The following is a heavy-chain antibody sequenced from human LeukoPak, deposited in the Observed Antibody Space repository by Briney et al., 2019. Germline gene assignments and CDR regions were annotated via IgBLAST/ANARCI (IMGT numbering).Heavy chain of an antibody. D-gene: IGHD3-10*01. Sequence: SETLSLTCAVYGGSFSGYYWSWIRQPPGKGLEWIGEINHSGSTNYNPSLKSRVTISVDTSKNQFSLKLSSVTAADTAVYYCARGWGIRAPHDYWGQGTLVTVSS. V-gene: IGHV4-34*01. CDR3: ARGWGIRAPHDY. J-gene: IGHJ4*02. CDR1: GGSFSGYY. CDR2: INHSGST.